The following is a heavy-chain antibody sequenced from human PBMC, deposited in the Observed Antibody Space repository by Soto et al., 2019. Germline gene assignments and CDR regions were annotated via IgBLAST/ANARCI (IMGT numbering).Heavy chain of an antibody. CDR2: IYYSGST. CDR1: GGSISSSSYY. Sequence: PSETLSLTCTVSGGSISSSSYYWGWIRQPPGKGLEGIGRIYYSGSTYYNPSLKSRVTISVDTSKNQFSLKLSSVTAADTAVYYCARKVMAAAGYNWFDPWGQGTLVTVSS. CDR3: ARKVMAAAGYNWFDP. J-gene: IGHJ5*02. V-gene: IGHV4-39*07. D-gene: IGHD6-13*01.